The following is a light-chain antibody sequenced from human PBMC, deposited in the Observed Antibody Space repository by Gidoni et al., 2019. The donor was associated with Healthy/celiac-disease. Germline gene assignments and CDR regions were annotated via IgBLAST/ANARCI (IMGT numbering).Light chain of an antibody. CDR2: WAS. J-gene: IGKJ2*01. CDR3: QQYYSTPPLYT. Sequence: DIVMTHSPVSLAVSLGERATIHCKSSQSVLYSANNKNYLAWYQPKPGQPPKLLIYWASTRESGVPDRFSGSGSGTEFTLTISSLQAEDVAVYYCQQYYSTPPLYTFGQGTKLEIK. CDR1: QSVLYSANNKNY. V-gene: IGKV4-1*01.